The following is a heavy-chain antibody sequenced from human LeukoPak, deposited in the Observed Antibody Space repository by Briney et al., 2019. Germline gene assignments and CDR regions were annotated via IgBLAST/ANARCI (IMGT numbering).Heavy chain of an antibody. CDR3: ASTYYYGSGSSN. CDR1: GFTFDDYG. Sequence: GGSLRLSCAASGFTFDDYGMSWVRQAPGKGLEWVSGINWNGGSTGYADSVKGRFTISRHNAKNSLYLQMNSLRAEDTALYYRASTYYYGSGSSNWGQGTLVTVSS. CDR2: INWNGGST. D-gene: IGHD3-10*01. J-gene: IGHJ4*02. V-gene: IGHV3-20*04.